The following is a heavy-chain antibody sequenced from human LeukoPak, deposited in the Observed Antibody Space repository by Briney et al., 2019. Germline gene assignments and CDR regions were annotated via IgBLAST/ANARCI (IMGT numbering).Heavy chain of an antibody. CDR2: ITYVIDST. V-gene: IGHV1-69*06. CDR3: ARVNLRGSQYNWFDP. J-gene: IGHJ5*02. CDR1: VCTLITHL. D-gene: IGHD1-26*01. Sequence: SVQVSFKSSVCTLITHLYTWVRPPPAKGPAWMGRITYVIDSTKYAQKFQGRVTITADKSTSTVYMELSSLRSEDTAVYYCARVNLRGSQYNWFDPWGQGTLVTVSS.